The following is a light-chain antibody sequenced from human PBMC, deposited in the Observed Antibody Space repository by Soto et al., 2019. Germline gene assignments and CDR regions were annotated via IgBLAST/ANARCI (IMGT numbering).Light chain of an antibody. Sequence: EVVMRQSPATLSVSPGEGATLSCRASQGIGDTLAWYQHKPGQTPRLLIYDTSNRATGVPTRSSGSRSGAEFTLTISTLEPEDFAVYYCQQLTDWPPQWTFGQGTKVDIK. CDR3: QQLTDWPPQWT. V-gene: IGKV3-11*01. CDR1: QGIGDT. CDR2: DTS. J-gene: IGKJ1*01.